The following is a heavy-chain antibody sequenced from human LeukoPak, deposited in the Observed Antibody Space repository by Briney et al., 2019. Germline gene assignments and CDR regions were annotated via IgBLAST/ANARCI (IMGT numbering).Heavy chain of an antibody. Sequence: SQTLSLTCTVSGGSISSGDYYWSWIRQPPGKGLEWIGYVYYSGSTYYNPSLKSRVTISVDTSKNQFSLKLSSVTAADTAVYYCARDPSNDRFDYWGQGTLVTVSS. CDR3: ARDPSNDRFDY. CDR2: VYYSGST. J-gene: IGHJ4*02. V-gene: IGHV4-30-4*08. D-gene: IGHD2-8*01. CDR1: GGSISSGDYY.